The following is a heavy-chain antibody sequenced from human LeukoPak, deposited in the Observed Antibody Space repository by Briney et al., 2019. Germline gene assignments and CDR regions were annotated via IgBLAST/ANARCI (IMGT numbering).Heavy chain of an antibody. CDR3: ASRGRSGVAFDI. D-gene: IGHD3-10*01. CDR2: IIPILGIA. CDR1: GGTFSSYA. V-gene: IGHV1-69*04. J-gene: IGHJ3*02. Sequence: ASVKVSCKASGGTFSSYAISWVRQAPGQGLEWMGRIIPILGIANYAQKFQGRVTITADKSTSTAYMELSSLRSEDTAVYYCASRGRSGVAFDIWGQGTMVTVSS.